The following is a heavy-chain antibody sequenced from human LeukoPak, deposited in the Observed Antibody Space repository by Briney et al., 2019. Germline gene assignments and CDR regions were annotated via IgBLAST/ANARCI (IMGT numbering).Heavy chain of an antibody. D-gene: IGHD3-10*01. CDR1: GYSFSDYY. Sequence: ASVKVSCKASGYSFSDYYMHWVRRAPGQGLEWMGWIDPYSGGTNHAQTFHGRVTLTRGISIRTAYLERSRLTSDDTADYYCARRNYYGWGPLFDAWGLGTLVTVSA. V-gene: IGHV1-2*02. J-gene: IGHJ5*02. CDR2: IDPYSGGT. CDR3: ARRNYYGWGPLFDA.